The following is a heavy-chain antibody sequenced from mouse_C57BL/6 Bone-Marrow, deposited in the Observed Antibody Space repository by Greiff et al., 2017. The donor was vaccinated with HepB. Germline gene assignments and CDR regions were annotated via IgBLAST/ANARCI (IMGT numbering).Heavy chain of an antibody. CDR3: ARGSYYGFDY. CDR1: GFTFSSYG. Sequence: EVKLMESGGDLVKPGGSLKLSCAASGFTFSSYGMSWVRQTPDKRLEWVATISSGGSYTYYPDSVKGRFTISRDNAKNTLYLQMSSLKSEDTAMYYCARGSYYGFDYWGQGTTLTVSS. CDR2: ISSGGSYT. D-gene: IGHD1-1*01. J-gene: IGHJ2*01. V-gene: IGHV5-6*01.